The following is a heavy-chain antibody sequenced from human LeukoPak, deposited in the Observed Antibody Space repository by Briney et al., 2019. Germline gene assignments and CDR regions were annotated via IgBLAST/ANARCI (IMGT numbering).Heavy chain of an antibody. J-gene: IGHJ4*02. CDR2: IRPDGSEK. D-gene: IGHD3-16*01. Sequence: GGSLRLSCAASGFIFSNYEMNWVRLAPGKGLEWVGNIRPDGSEKQYVDSVKGRFTISRDNAQNSLFLQMNSLRAEDTAVYYCAKFGRSTSPVNWGQGTLVTVSS. CDR3: AKFGRSTSPVN. V-gene: IGHV3-7*01. CDR1: GFIFSNYE.